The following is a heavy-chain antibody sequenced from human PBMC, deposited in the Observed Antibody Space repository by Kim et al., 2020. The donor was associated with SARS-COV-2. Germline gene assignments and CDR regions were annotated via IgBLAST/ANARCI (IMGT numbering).Heavy chain of an antibody. Sequence: GGSLRLSCAASGFTVRNNYMNWVRQAPGKGLEWVSIIYGGGSTYYADSVKGRFTISRDNSKNTVYLQMNSLRAEDTAVYYCARDRRYYYASGGQTPFYGMDVWGQGTTVTVSS. CDR2: IYGGGST. J-gene: IGHJ6*02. CDR1: GFTVRNNY. CDR3: ARDRRYYYASGGQTPFYGMDV. V-gene: IGHV3-66*01. D-gene: IGHD3-10*01.